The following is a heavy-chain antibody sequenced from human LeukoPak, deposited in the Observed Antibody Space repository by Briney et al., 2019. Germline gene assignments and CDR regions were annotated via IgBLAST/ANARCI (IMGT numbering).Heavy chain of an antibody. Sequence: PVGSLRLSCAASGFTFSSYSMNWVRQAPGKGLEWVSYINSRSTSIHYADSVKGRFTISRDNAKNALYLLMNSLRDEDTAVYYCAREPPYGDLALDYWGQGTLGTLSS. CDR3: AREPPYGDLALDY. D-gene: IGHD3-10*01. CDR1: GFTFSSYS. CDR2: INSRSTSI. V-gene: IGHV3-48*02. J-gene: IGHJ4*02.